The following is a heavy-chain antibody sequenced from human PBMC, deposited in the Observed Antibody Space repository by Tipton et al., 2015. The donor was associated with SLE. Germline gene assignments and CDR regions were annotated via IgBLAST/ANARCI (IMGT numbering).Heavy chain of an antibody. CDR1: GDSISNGGYS. D-gene: IGHD4-23*01. J-gene: IGHJ3*01. Sequence: TLSLTCTVSGDSISNGGYSWTWIRQLPGRGLEWIGYIYYSGVTVYNPSLKSRLLMSVDTSKNQFSLNLSSVTAADTAVYFCARAGGNSLALHVWGQGTMVTVSS. CDR2: IYYSGVT. V-gene: IGHV4-31*03. CDR3: ARAGGNSLALHV.